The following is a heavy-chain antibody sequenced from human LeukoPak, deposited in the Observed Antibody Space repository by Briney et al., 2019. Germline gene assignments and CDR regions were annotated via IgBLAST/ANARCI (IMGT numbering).Heavy chain of an antibody. J-gene: IGHJ4*02. CDR3: AREPLYNNGWQRHFDS. D-gene: IGHD6-19*01. Sequence: GRSLILSCAASGFTFSSYAVHWVRQAPGKGLEWVAVISYDGSNKYYADSVKGRFTISRDNSKNTLYLQMNSLRAEDTAVYYCAREPLYNNGWQRHFDSWGQGTLVTVSS. CDR1: GFTFSSYA. CDR2: ISYDGSNK. V-gene: IGHV3-30-3*01.